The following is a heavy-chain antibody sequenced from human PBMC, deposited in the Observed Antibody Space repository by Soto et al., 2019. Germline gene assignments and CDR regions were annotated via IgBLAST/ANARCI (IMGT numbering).Heavy chain of an antibody. J-gene: IGHJ6*02. D-gene: IGHD2-21*02. Sequence: SGPTLVNPTQTLTLTCTFSGFSLNTGGLGVGRIRQPPGKAQEWLALIYWDNDKRYSPSLMSRLTITKDTSKNQVVLTMTNMDPVDAATYYCVHSRCGGDCLQSYSSHYYYGMDVWGQGTAVTVSS. CDR2: IYWDNDK. V-gene: IGHV2-5*02. CDR3: VHSRCGGDCLQSYSSHYYYGMDV. CDR1: GFSLNTGGLG.